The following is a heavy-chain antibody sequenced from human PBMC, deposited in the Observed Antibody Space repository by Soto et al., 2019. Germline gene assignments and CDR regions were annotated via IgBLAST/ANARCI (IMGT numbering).Heavy chain of an antibody. Sequence: ESGGGLVQPGGSLKLSCAASGFTFSGSAMHWVRQASGKGLEWVGRIRSKANSYATAYAASVKGRFTISRDDSKNTAYLQMNSLKTEDTAVYYCTRRGPAYCGGDCYSDFDYWGQGTLVTVSS. CDR2: IRSKANSYAT. V-gene: IGHV3-73*01. CDR3: TRRGPAYCGGDCYSDFDY. CDR1: GFTFSGSA. D-gene: IGHD2-21*01. J-gene: IGHJ4*02.